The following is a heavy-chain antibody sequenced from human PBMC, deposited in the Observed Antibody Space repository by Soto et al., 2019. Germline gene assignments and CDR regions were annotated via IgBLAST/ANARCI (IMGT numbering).Heavy chain of an antibody. CDR2: IYWNYDK. CDR3: AHIIRLRYFDWLQIDY. J-gene: IGHJ4*02. V-gene: IGHV2-5*01. CDR1: GFSLSTSGVG. D-gene: IGHD3-9*01. Sequence: FCPTLVNPTQTLTLTCTFSGFSLSTSGVGVGWIRQPPGKALEWLALIYWNYDKRYSPSLKSRLTITKDTSKNQVVLTMTNMDPVDTATYYCAHIIRLRYFDWLQIDYWGQGTLVTVSS.